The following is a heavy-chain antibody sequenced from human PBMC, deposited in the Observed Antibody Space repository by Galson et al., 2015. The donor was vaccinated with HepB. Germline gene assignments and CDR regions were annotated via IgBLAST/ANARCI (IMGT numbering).Heavy chain of an antibody. V-gene: IGHV3-33*01. Sequence: SLRLSCAASGFTFSSYGMHWVRQAPGKGLEWVAVIWFDGSNKYYADSVKGRFTISRDNSKNTLYLQMNSLRAEDTAVYYCARAPGDNYFDSSGYYHYYYYGMDVWGQGTTVTVSS. CDR1: GFTFSSYG. CDR2: IWFDGSNK. J-gene: IGHJ6*02. D-gene: IGHD3-22*01. CDR3: ARAPGDNYFDSSGYYHYYYYGMDV.